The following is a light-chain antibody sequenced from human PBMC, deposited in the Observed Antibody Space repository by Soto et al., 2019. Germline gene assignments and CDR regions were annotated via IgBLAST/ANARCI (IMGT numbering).Light chain of an antibody. V-gene: IGLV2-14*01. Sequence: QSSLTQPASVSGSPGQSITSSCTGASSDVGGYNYVSWYQQQPGKAPKFMIYDVTNRPSGVSNRFSGSKSGNTASLTISGLQAEDYAVYYCGSYATSNTRQNVFVPGTKDTVL. CDR3: GSYATSNTRQNV. CDR2: DVT. J-gene: IGLJ1*01. CDR1: SSDVGGYNY.